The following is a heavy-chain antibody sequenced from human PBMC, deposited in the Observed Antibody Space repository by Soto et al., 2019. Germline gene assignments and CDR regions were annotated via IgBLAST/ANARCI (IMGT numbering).Heavy chain of an antibody. Sequence: QVQPEQSGAEVKRPGSSVTVSCKASGGTLSSYTISWVRQAPGQGLEWMGGIIPLLGTEKFAQKFQGRVTISADKFTYTIYMERTGLRSDDTAKYYWARDSTLGDGDYLDFYYYYYMDLWGKGTTVTVSS. D-gene: IGHD4-17*01. CDR1: GGTLSSYT. V-gene: IGHV1-69*08. J-gene: IGHJ6*03. CDR3: ARDSTLGDGDYLDFYYYYYMDL. CDR2: IIPLLGTE.